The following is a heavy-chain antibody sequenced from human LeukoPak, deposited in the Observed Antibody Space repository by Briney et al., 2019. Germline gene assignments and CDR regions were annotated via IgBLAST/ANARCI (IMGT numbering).Heavy chain of an antibody. CDR1: GFTFSGYA. V-gene: IGHV3-30-3*01. J-gene: IGHJ4*02. D-gene: IGHD3-10*01. CDR2: ISYDGSNE. CDR3: ARVGYYASGPFSYFDY. Sequence: GGSLRLSCAASGFTFSGYAMHWVRQAPGKGLEWVAVISYDGSNEYYADSVKGRFTISRDNSKHTLYLQMTSLSVEDTAVYYCARVGYYASGPFSYFDYWGQGTLVTVSS.